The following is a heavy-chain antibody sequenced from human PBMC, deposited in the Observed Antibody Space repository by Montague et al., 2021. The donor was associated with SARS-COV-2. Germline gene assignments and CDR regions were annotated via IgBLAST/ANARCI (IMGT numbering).Heavy chain of an antibody. Sequence: TLSLTCTVSGGSISRYYWSWIRQPPGKALEWLALIDWDDDKYYSTSLKTRLTISKDTSKNQLVLTMTNMDPVDTATYYCARTLHDILTGYYSFDYWGQETLVTVSS. V-gene: IGHV2-70*18. CDR2: IDWDDDK. J-gene: IGHJ4*02. D-gene: IGHD3-9*01. CDR1: GGSISRYY. CDR3: ARTLHDILTGYYSFDY.